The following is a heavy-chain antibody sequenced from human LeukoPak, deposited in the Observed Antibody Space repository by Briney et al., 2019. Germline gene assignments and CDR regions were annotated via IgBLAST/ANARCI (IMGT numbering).Heavy chain of an antibody. CDR2: ISYDGSNK. CDR1: GFTFSSYA. Sequence: GGSLRLSCAASGFTFSSYAMHWVRQAPGKGLEWVAVISYDGSNKYYADSVKGRFTISRDNSKNTLYLQTNSLRAEDTAVYYCARGPQVLRYFDWLERGSYFDYWGQGTLVTVSS. D-gene: IGHD3-9*01. J-gene: IGHJ4*02. V-gene: IGHV3-30-3*01. CDR3: ARGPQVLRYFDWLERGSYFDY.